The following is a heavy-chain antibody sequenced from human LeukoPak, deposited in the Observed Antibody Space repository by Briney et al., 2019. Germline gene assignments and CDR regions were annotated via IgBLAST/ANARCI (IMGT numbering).Heavy chain of an antibody. D-gene: IGHD3-10*01. CDR1: GFTLSSHW. Sequence: GGSLRLSCAASGFTLSSHWMHWVRQAPGKGLMWVSRIHRDGTRTTYADSVKGRFIISRDDAKGMVHLQMNSLKGEDTAIYYCARGGAFSHGSIDSWGQGTLVTVSS. V-gene: IGHV3-74*01. CDR2: IHRDGTRT. J-gene: IGHJ5*01. CDR3: ARGGAFSHGSIDS.